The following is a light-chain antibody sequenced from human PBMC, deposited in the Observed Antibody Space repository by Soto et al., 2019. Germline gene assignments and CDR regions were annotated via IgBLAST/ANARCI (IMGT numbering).Light chain of an antibody. V-gene: IGKV1-5*01. CDR2: DAS. CDR3: QQYNSYSPETT. Sequence: DIQMTQSPSTLSASVGDRVTITCRASQRISSWLAWYQQKPGKAPKLLIYDASSLESGVPSRFSGSGSGTEVTLTISSLQPDDFATYYCQQYNSYSPETTFGQGTKVEIK. CDR1: QRISSW. J-gene: IGKJ1*01.